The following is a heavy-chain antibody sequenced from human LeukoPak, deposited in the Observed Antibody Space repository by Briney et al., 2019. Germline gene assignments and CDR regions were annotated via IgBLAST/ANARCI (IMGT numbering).Heavy chain of an antibody. Sequence: HPGGSLRLSCAASDFAFSSEAMGWVRQLPGGGLEWVSTISPAGGTTYYAESMKGRFTISRDNAKNSLYLQMNSLRPEDTALYYCARDTAGGGPYYFDYWGQGTLVTVSS. CDR2: ISPAGGTT. CDR3: ARDTAGGGPYYFDY. CDR1: DFAFSSEA. D-gene: IGHD3-16*01. V-gene: IGHV3-23*01. J-gene: IGHJ4*02.